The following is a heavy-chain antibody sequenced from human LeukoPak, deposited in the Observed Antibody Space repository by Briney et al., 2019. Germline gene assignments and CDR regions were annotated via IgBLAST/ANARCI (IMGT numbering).Heavy chain of an antibody. CDR2: IYYDGSNK. D-gene: IGHD2-2*02. V-gene: IGHV3-33*03. J-gene: IGHJ6*03. CDR3: AKGSCTSTSCYTFYYYYMDV. Sequence: GGSLRLSCAASGFTFSAYGMHWVRQAPGKGLEWVAVIYYDGSNKYYADSVKGRFTISRDSSKNTLYLEMNSLRAEDTAVYYCAKGSCTSTSCYTFYYYYMDVWGKGTTVTVSS. CDR1: GFTFSAYG.